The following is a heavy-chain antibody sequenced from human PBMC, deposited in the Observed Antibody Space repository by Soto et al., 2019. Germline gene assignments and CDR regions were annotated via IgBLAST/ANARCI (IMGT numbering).Heavy chain of an antibody. Sequence: SQTLSLTCAISGDSVSSNTASWNWIRQSPSRGLEWLGRTYFRSKWYNDYAVSVKSRIIINPDTSNNQFSLPLNSVTPEDTAVYFCAKGGNLGPKTGYAFDPWGQGIMVTVSS. CDR3: AKGGNLGPKTGYAFDP. CDR1: GDSVSSNTAS. CDR2: TYFRSKWYN. J-gene: IGHJ5*02. V-gene: IGHV6-1*01. D-gene: IGHD5-12*01.